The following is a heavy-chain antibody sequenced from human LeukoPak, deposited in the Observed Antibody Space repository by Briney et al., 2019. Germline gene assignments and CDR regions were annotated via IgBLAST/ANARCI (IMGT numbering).Heavy chain of an antibody. J-gene: IGHJ4*02. V-gene: IGHV1-46*01. CDR1: GYTFTDNY. CDR2: INPSGGST. D-gene: IGHD4-17*01. CDR3: ARDLTNGDYEFDY. Sequence: ASVKVSCKASGYTFTDNYIHWVRQAPGQGLEWMGIINPSGGSTSYAQKFQGRVTMTRDTSTSTVYMELSSLRSEDTAVYYCARDLTNGDYEFDYWGQGTLVTVSS.